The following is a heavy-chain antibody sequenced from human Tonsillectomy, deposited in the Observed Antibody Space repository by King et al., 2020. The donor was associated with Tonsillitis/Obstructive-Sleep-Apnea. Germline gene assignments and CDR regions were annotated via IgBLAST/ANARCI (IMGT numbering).Heavy chain of an antibody. D-gene: IGHD3-3*01. Sequence: QLQESGPGLVKPSETLSLTCTVSGGSISSSSYYWGWIRQPPGKGLEWIGSIYYSGSTYYNPSLKSRVTISVDTSKNQFSLKLSSVTAADTAVYYCVRLENFWSGYYRYDAFDIWGQGTMVTVSS. CDR1: GGSISSSSYY. CDR2: IYYSGST. V-gene: IGHV4-39*01. CDR3: VRLENFWSGYYRYDAFDI. J-gene: IGHJ3*02.